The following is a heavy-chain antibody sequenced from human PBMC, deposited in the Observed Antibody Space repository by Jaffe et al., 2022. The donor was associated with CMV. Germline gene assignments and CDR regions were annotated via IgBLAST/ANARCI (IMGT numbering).Heavy chain of an antibody. CDR1: GFTFDDYA. D-gene: IGHD6-19*01. Sequence: EVQLVESGGGLVQPGRSLRLSCAASGFTFDDYAMHWVRQAPGKGLEWVSGISWNSGSIGYADSVKGRFTISRDNAKNSLYLQMNSLRAEDTALYYCAKDISYDGYSSGHFDYWGQGTLVTVSS. V-gene: IGHV3-9*01. J-gene: IGHJ4*02. CDR3: AKDISYDGYSSGHFDY. CDR2: ISWNSGSI.